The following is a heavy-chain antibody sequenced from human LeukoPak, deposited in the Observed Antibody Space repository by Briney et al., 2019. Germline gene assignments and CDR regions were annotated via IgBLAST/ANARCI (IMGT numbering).Heavy chain of an antibody. V-gene: IGHV4-34*01. D-gene: IGHD3-3*01. J-gene: IGHJ5*02. CDR2: INHSGST. CDR3: ARAHARITIFGVVPWFDP. Sequence: SETLSLTCAVYGGSFSGYYWSWIRQPPGKGLEWIGEINHSGSTNYNPSLKSRVTISVDTSKNQFSLKLSSVTAADTAVYYCARAHARITIFGVVPWFDPWGQGTLVTVSS. CDR1: GGSFSGYY.